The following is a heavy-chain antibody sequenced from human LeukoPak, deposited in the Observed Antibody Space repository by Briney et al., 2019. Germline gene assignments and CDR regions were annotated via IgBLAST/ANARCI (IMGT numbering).Heavy chain of an antibody. CDR3: AYEPGGSYYYIDV. Sequence: SGPALVKPTQTLTLTCDLTGVSVNTSGVGVGWIRQPPRKALEWLALIYWNGDTRYSPSLKNRLAITKDTSKNQVVLTVTNMDPVDTATYYCAYEPGGSYYYIDVWGQGTTVAVSS. J-gene: IGHJ6*03. V-gene: IGHV2-5*01. CDR1: GVSVNTSGVG. CDR2: IYWNGDT. D-gene: IGHD1-14*01.